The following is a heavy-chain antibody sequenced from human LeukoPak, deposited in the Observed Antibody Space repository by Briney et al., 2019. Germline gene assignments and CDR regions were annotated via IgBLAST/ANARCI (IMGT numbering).Heavy chain of an antibody. CDR2: IYYSGST. D-gene: IGHD5-18*01. CDR1: GGSISSYY. V-gene: IGHV4-59*08. J-gene: IGHJ4*02. CDR3: ARQGWIQLWLAFDY. Sequence: SETLSLTCTVSGGSISSYYWSWIRQPPGKGLEWIGYIYYSGSTNYNPSLKSRVTISVDTSKNQFSLKLSSVTAADTAVYYCARQGWIQLWLAFDYWGQGTLVTVSS.